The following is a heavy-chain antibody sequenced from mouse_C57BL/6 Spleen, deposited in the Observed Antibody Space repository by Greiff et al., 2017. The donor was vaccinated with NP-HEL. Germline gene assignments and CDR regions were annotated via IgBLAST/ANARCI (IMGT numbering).Heavy chain of an antibody. CDR1: GYAFSSSW. CDR3: ARSPTVADFDY. J-gene: IGHJ2*01. CDR2: IYPGDGDT. V-gene: IGHV1-82*01. D-gene: IGHD1-1*01. Sequence: QVQLKESGPELVKPGASVKISCKASGYAFSSSWMNWVKQRPGKGLEWIGRIYPGDGDTNYNGKFKGKATLTADKSSSTAYMQLSSLTSEDSAVYFCARSPTVADFDYWGQGTTLTVSS.